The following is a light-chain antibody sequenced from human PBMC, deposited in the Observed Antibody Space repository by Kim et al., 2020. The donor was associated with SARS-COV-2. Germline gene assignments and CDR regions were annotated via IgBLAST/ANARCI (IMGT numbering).Light chain of an antibody. J-gene: IGLJ2*01. CDR3: AAWDDSLNGVV. CDR1: SSNLGIKT. Sequence: GQRVTISCSGSSSNLGIKTVSWYPQLPGTAPKLLIYNNDQRPSGVPDRFSGSKSGTSASLAISGLQSEDEADYYCAAWDDSLNGVVFGGGTKLTVL. V-gene: IGLV1-44*01. CDR2: NND.